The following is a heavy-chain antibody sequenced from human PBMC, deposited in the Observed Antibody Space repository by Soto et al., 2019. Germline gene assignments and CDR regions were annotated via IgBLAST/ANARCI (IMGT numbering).Heavy chain of an antibody. CDR2: IRQDGSEK. CDR1: GFTFSSNW. J-gene: IGHJ4*02. D-gene: IGHD2-2*01. CDR3: AREIVVARGASYFDY. Sequence: PGGSLRLSCVGPGFTFSSNWMTWVRQAPGKGLEWVGNIRQDGSEKNYVDSVKGRFTISRDNAKNSLYLQMNSLRAEDTAVYYCAREIVVARGASYFDYWGPGTLVTVSS. V-gene: IGHV3-7*04.